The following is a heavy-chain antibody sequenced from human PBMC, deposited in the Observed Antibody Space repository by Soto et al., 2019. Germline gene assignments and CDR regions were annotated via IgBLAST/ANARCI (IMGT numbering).Heavy chain of an antibody. CDR3: ARGEVRNYYHYGMDV. Sequence: GASVKVSCKASGYTFTSYGISWVRQAPGQGLEWMGWISAYNGNTNYAQKLQGRVTMTTDTSTSTAYMELRSLRSDDTAVYYCARGEVRNYYHYGMDVWGQGTTVTVSS. CDR1: GYTFTSYG. V-gene: IGHV1-18*01. J-gene: IGHJ6*02. CDR2: ISAYNGNT.